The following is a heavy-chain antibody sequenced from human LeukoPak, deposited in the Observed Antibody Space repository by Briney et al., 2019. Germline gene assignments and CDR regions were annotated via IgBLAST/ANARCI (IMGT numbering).Heavy chain of an antibody. CDR1: GGTFSSYA. J-gene: IGHJ4*02. CDR3: ARESPDRAWGDYYFDY. Sequence: SVKVSCKASGGTFSSYAISWVRQAPGQGLEWMGGIIPIFGTANYAQKFQGRVTITADESTSTAYMELSSLRSEDTAVYYCARESPDRAWGDYYFDYWGQGTLVTVSS. CDR2: IIPIFGTA. D-gene: IGHD3-16*01. V-gene: IGHV1-69*01.